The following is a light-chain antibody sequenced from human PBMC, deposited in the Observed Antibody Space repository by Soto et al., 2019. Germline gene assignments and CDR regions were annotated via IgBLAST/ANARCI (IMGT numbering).Light chain of an antibody. CDR2: DVS. Sequence: QSALTQPASVSGSPGQSITVSCTGASSDVGGYNYVSWYQHHPGKATKLLIYDVSNLPSGVSNRFSGSKSGNTASLTISWLQAEDEADYFCSSYKSSSLYVFGTGTKLTVL. CDR3: SSYKSSSLYV. J-gene: IGLJ1*01. V-gene: IGLV2-14*03. CDR1: SSDVGGYNY.